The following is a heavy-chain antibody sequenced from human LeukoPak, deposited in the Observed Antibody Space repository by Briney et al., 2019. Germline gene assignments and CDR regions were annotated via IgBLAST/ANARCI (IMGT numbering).Heavy chain of an antibody. J-gene: IGHJ4*02. CDR3: ARAPESSGYIFDY. D-gene: IGHD3-22*01. CDR2: INHSGST. V-gene: IGHV4-34*01. CDR1: GGSFSGYY. Sequence: PSETLSLTCAVYGGSFSGYYWSWIRQPPGKGLEWIGEINHSGSTNYNPSLKSRVTLSVDTSKNQFSLKLSSVTAADTAVYYCARAPESSGYIFDYWGQGTLVTVSS.